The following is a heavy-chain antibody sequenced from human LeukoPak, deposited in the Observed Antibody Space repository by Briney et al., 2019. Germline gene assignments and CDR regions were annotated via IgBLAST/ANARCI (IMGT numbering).Heavy chain of an antibody. D-gene: IGHD1-1*01. J-gene: IGHJ4*02. CDR3: ARNVTAGFFDY. V-gene: IGHV4-38-2*01. Sequence: NPSETLSLTCAVSGSSITSDYFWGWIRQPPGKGLEWIATIYYSWGMYFNPSLKSRATISLDASKNQFSLKMTSLTAADTAIYYCARNVTAGFFDYWGQGILVPVSS. CDR1: GSSITSDYF. CDR2: IYYSWGM.